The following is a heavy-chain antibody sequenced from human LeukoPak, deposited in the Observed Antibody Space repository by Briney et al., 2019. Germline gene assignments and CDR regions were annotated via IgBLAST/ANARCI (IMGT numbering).Heavy chain of an antibody. J-gene: IGHJ3*02. CDR3: ARVGATDAFDI. Sequence: GGSLRLSCAASGFTFSSYSMNWVRKAPGKGLEWVSSISSSSSYIYYADSVKGRFTISRDNAKNSLYLQMNSLRAEDTAVYYCARVGATDAFDIWGQGTMVTVSS. V-gene: IGHV3-21*01. CDR1: GFTFSSYS. CDR2: ISSSSSYI. D-gene: IGHD1-26*01.